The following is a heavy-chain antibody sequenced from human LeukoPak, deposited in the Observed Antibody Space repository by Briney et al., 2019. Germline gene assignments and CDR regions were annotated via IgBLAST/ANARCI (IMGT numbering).Heavy chain of an antibody. CDR1: GFTFSDYY. J-gene: IGHJ5*02. D-gene: IGHD6-13*01. V-gene: IGHV3-11*06. CDR3: ARDMAGGQQLANPGWFDP. CDR2: ISSNSSYT. Sequence: PGGSLRLSCAASGFTFSDYYMSWIRQAPGKGLEWVSYISSNSSYTNYADSVKGRFTISRDNAKNSLYLQMNSLRAEDTAVYYCARDMAGGQQLANPGWFDPWGQGTLVTVSS.